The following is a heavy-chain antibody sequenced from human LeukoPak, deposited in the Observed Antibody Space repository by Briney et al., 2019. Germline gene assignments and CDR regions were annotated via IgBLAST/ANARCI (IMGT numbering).Heavy chain of an antibody. Sequence: SETLSLTCTVSGGSFSSGSYYWSWIRQPPGKGLEWIGYIYYSGSTNYNPSLKSRVTISVDTSKNQFSLKLSSVTAADTAVYYCARDNHDILTGYYFDYWGQGTLVTVSS. J-gene: IGHJ4*02. CDR1: GGSFSSGSYY. CDR2: IYYSGST. D-gene: IGHD3-9*01. CDR3: ARDNHDILTGYYFDY. V-gene: IGHV4-61*01.